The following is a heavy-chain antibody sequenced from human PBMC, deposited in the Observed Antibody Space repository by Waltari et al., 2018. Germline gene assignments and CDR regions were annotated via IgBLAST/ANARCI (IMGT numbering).Heavy chain of an antibody. J-gene: IGHJ5*02. Sequence: QVQLVQSGAEVKKPGSSVKVSCKASGGTFSSYAISWVRQAPGQGLEWMGGIIPIFGTANYAQKFQGRVTITADESTSTAYMELSSLRSEDTAVYYCAREGAETVTTLPGYNWFDPWGQGTLVTVSS. CDR3: AREGAETVTTLPGYNWFDP. CDR2: IIPIFGTA. D-gene: IGHD4-17*01. V-gene: IGHV1-69*13. CDR1: GGTFSSYA.